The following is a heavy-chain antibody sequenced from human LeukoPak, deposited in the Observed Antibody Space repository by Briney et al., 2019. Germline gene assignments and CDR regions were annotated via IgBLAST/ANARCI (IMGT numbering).Heavy chain of an antibody. CDR1: GGTFSSYA. CDR3: ARDPLRFLEWLSQPLDY. Sequence: GSSVKVSCKASGGTFSSYAISWVRQAPGQGLEWMGRIIPIFGTANYAQKFQSRVTITADKSTSTAYMELSSLRSEDTAVYYCARDPLRFLEWLSQPLDYWGQGTLVTVSS. CDR2: IIPIFGTA. J-gene: IGHJ4*02. D-gene: IGHD3-3*01. V-gene: IGHV1-69*06.